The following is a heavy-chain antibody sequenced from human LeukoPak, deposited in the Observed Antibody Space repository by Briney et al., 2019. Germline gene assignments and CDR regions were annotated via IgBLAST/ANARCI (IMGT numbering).Heavy chain of an antibody. V-gene: IGHV3-7*03. D-gene: IGHD3-10*01. CDR2: ILPDGSEK. CDR1: DFTFSFYW. Sequence: GGSLRLSCAASDFTFSFYWMTWVRQAPGEGLEWVANILPDGSEKYYLDSVKGRFTISRDNPTNSLYLQINSLRAEDTAVYYCAKDLVPSGWGQGTLVTVSS. CDR3: AKDLVPSG. J-gene: IGHJ4*02.